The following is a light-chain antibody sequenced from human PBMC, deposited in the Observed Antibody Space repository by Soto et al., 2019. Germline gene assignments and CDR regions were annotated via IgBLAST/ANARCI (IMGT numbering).Light chain of an antibody. CDR3: QQFSSYPLT. CDR1: RSVSSN. Sequence: EIVMTQSPATLSVSPGERATLSCRASRSVSSNLAWYQQKPGQTPRLLIYGASSRATGIPDRFSGGGSGTEFTLTISRLEPEDFAVYYCQQFSSYPLTFGGGTKVDIK. V-gene: IGKV3D-15*01. CDR2: GAS. J-gene: IGKJ4*01.